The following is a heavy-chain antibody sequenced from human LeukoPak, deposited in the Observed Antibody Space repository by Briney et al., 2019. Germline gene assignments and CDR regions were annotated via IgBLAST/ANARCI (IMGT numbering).Heavy chain of an antibody. CDR3: ARRAGAYSHPYDY. V-gene: IGHV3-48*03. CDR1: GFTFSSYE. J-gene: IGHJ4*02. D-gene: IGHD4/OR15-4a*01. Sequence: GGSLRLSCAASGFTFSSYEMNWVRQAPGKGLEWVSYITSSGSIIYYADSVKGRFTISRDNAKNTLYPQMNSLRAEDTAVYYCARRAGAYSHPYDYWGQGTLVTVSS. CDR2: ITSSGSII.